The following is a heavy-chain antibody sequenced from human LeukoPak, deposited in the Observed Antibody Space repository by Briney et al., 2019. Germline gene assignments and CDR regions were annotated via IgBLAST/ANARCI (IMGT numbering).Heavy chain of an antibody. CDR3: ARDLRRRVTAIGYGPREYYYYMDV. CDR2: TYTSGST. D-gene: IGHD2-21*02. CDR1: GGSISSSSYY. V-gene: IGHV4-61*02. J-gene: IGHJ6*03. Sequence: TSETLSLTCTVSGGSISSSSYYWGWIRQPAVKGLEWIGRTYTSGSTKYNPSLKSRVTMSVDTSKNQFSLRLSSVAAADTAVYYCARDLRRRVTAIGYGPREYYYYMDVWGKGTTVTISS.